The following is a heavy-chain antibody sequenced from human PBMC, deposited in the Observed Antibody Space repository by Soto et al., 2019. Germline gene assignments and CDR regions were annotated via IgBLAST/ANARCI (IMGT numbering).Heavy chain of an antibody. D-gene: IGHD1-26*01. Sequence: GGSLRLSCAASGFTFSSYGMHWVRQAPGKGLEWVAVIWYDGSNKYYADSVKGRFTISRDNSKNTLYLQMNSLRAEDTAVYYCARARCGSLPCYYYGMDVWGQGTTVTVSS. CDR1: GFTFSSYG. CDR3: ARARCGSLPCYYYGMDV. CDR2: IWYDGSNK. V-gene: IGHV3-33*01. J-gene: IGHJ6*02.